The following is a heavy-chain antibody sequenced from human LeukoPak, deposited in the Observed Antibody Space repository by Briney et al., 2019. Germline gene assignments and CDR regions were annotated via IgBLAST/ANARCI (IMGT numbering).Heavy chain of an antibody. CDR2: ISDSGGST. D-gene: IGHD2-15*01. CDR3: VRGYSFGPYGMDV. Sequence: GGSLRLSCSASGFSFSGYAMHWVRQAPGKGLEDVSAISDSGGSTYYADSVKGRFTISRDNSKNTLYLQMSSLRAEDTAVYFCVRGYSFGPYGMDVWGQGTTVTVSS. J-gene: IGHJ6*02. CDR1: GFSFSGYA. V-gene: IGHV3-64D*09.